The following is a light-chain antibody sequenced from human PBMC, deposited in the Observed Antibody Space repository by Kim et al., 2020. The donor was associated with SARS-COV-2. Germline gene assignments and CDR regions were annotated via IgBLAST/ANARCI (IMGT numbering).Light chain of an antibody. Sequence: SPGERATLSCRASQSVISNVAWYQQKPGHAPRLVIYDTSTRATGIPDRFSGSGSGTEFTLTISSLQSEDFAIYYCQQYKNWPPWTFGQGTKVDIK. V-gene: IGKV3-15*01. CDR2: DTS. CDR1: QSVISN. J-gene: IGKJ1*01. CDR3: QQYKNWPPWT.